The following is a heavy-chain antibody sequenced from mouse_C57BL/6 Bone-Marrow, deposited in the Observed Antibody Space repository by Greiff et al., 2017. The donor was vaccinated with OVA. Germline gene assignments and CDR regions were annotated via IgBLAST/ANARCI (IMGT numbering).Heavy chain of an antibody. D-gene: IGHD1-1*01. CDR1: GYTFTSYW. CDR2: IDPSDSYT. CDR3: ARGAYYGSPWFAY. J-gene: IGHJ3*01. V-gene: IGHV1-69*01. Sequence: QVQLKQPGAELVMPGASVKLSCKASGYTFTSYWMHWVKQRPGQGLEWIGEIDPSDSYTNYNQKFKGKSTLTVDKSSSTAYMQLSSLTSEDSAVYYGARGAYYGSPWFAYWGQGTLVTVSA.